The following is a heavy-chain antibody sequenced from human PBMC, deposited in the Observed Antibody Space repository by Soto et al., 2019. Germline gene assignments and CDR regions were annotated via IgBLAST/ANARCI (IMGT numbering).Heavy chain of an antibody. J-gene: IGHJ6*02. CDR3: ARDPGFGFGYSYAFAMDV. D-gene: IGHD5-18*01. CDR2: ISGYNGNT. V-gene: IGHV1-18*01. CDR1: GYTFSNYG. Sequence: QVRLVQSGAEVKKPGASVKVSCKASGYTFSNYGISWVRQGPGQGLEWMGWISGYNGNTHYEEKVQDRIKMTTDTSMSTTYLELRSLRSDDTAVYFCARDPGFGFGYSYAFAMDVWGQGTTVTVSS.